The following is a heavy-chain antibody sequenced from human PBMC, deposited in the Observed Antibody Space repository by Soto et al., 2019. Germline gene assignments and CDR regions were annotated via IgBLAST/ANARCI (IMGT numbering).Heavy chain of an antibody. Sequence: QVQLVQSGGEVKKPGAAVKVSCKASGYTFTTFGISWVRQAPGQGLEWMGWINTDNGNTKYAQSLQGRVTMTTDTSTSTAYMELTSLKSDDTAVYYCAGEYCDDSSCDGGDYWGQGTLVIVSS. CDR3: AGEYCDDSSCDGGDY. D-gene: IGHD6-6*01. CDR2: INTDNGNT. V-gene: IGHV1-18*01. CDR1: GYTFTTFG. J-gene: IGHJ4*02.